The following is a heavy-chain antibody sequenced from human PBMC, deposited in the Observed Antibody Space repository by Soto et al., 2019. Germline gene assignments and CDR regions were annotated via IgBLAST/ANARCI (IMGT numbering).Heavy chain of an antibody. Sequence: QVTLKESGPVLVKPTETLTLTCTVSGFSLSNARMGVSWIRQPPGKALEWLAHIFSNDEKSYSTSLKSRLTISKATSRSQVLPTMTNMDPVDTATYYCARGRGYSDDRYFYLWGRGTLVTVSS. J-gene: IGHJ2*01. CDR2: IFSNDEK. D-gene: IGHD5-18*01. V-gene: IGHV2-26*01. CDR1: GFSLSNARMG. CDR3: ARGRGYSDDRYFYL.